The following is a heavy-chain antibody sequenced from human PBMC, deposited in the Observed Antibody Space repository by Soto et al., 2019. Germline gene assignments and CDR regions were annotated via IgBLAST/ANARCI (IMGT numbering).Heavy chain of an antibody. CDR1: GFSFSNYG. CDR2: ISHDGNSH. CDR3: VSAQERSAQYFAVGITAVDF. J-gene: IGHJ3*01. V-gene: IGHV3-30*03. Sequence: QVHLVESGGGVVQPGRSLRLSCEGSGFSFSNYGIHWVRQAPGKGLEWVAVISHDGNSHHLADSVRGRFTISRDNSKNTVLLNMHRLSREDSALYHCVSAQERSAQYFAVGITAVDFWGQGTMVTVSS. D-gene: IGHD3-3*01.